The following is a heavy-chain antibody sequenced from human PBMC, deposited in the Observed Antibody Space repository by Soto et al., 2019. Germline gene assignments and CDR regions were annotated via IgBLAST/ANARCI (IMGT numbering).Heavy chain of an antibody. J-gene: IGHJ4*02. Sequence: QVQLQQSGPGLVKPSQTLSLTCAISGDSVSSNSAAWNWIRQSPSRGLEWLGRTYYRSKWYNDYALSVTSRITATPNPSTNPSSWLLNSVPPEDTAVYYCGRGGLFGSGGYLSDWGQGALVTVSS. CDR2: TYYRSKWYN. CDR1: GDSVSSNSAA. V-gene: IGHV6-1*01. D-gene: IGHD6-13*01. CDR3: GRGGLFGSGGYLSD.